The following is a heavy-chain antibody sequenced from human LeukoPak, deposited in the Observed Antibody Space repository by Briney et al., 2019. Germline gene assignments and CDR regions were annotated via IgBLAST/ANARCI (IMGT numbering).Heavy chain of an antibody. V-gene: IGHV3-15*01. CDR1: GFTFSDYY. CDR3: TTRGTTVTDMFDY. D-gene: IGHD4-17*01. Sequence: GGSLRLSCAASGFTFSDYYMSWIRQAPGKGLEWVGRIKSKTDGGTTDYAAPVKGRFTISRDDSKNTLYLQMNSLKTEDTAVYYCTTRGTTVTDMFDYWGQGTLVTVSS. CDR2: IKSKTDGGTT. J-gene: IGHJ4*02.